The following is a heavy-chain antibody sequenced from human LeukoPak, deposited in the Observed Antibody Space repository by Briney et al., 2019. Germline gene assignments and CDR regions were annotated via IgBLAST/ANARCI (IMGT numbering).Heavy chain of an antibody. V-gene: IGHV3-7*01. D-gene: IGHD3-22*01. CDR1: GFTFSTCW. CDR2: MRRGGNEI. J-gene: IGHJ4*02. Sequence: GGSLRLSYSGSGFTFSTCWMSWVRQAPGKGLEWVANMRRGGNEIYYLDSVRGRFTISRDNAKNSLYLQMNSLRAEDTAVYYCARVIYYDSSGYDYWGQGTLVTVSS. CDR3: ARVIYYDSSGYDY.